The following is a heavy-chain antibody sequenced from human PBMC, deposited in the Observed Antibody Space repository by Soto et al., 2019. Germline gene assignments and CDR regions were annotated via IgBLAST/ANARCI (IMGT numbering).Heavy chain of an antibody. J-gene: IGHJ4*02. CDR2: FDPEDGET. CDR1: EYTLTELS. V-gene: IGHV1-24*01. D-gene: IGHD3-22*01. Sequence: ASVKISCKVSEYTLTELSMHWVRQAPGKGLEWMGGFDPEDGETIYAQKFQGRVTMTQDTSTDTAYMELSSLRSEDTAVYYCAPRVHYYDDSGKRELFDSWGQGTMVTVSS. CDR3: APRVHYYDDSGKRELFDS.